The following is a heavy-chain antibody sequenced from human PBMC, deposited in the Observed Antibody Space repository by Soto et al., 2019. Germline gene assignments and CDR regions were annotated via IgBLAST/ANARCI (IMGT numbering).Heavy chain of an antibody. J-gene: IGHJ6*02. V-gene: IGHV4-34*01. CDR2: INHSGST. Sequence: ASETLSLTCAVYGGSFSGYYWSWIRQPPGKGLEWIGEINHSGSTNYNPSLKSRVTISVDTSKNQFSLKLSSVTAADTAVYYCARDRRITIFGVVNYYYYGMDVWGQGATVTV. CDR1: GGSFSGYY. CDR3: ARDRRITIFGVVNYYYYGMDV. D-gene: IGHD3-3*01.